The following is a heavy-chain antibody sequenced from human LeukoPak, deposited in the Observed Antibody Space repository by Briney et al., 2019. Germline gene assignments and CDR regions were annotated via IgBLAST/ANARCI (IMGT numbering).Heavy chain of an antibody. Sequence: ASVKVSCKASGYTFTSYYMHWVRQAPGQGLEWMGIINPSGGSTSYAQKFQGRVTMTRDTSTSTVYMELSSLRSEDTAVYYCARAEDILTGYYTEGNYFDYWGQGTLVTVSS. CDR1: GYTFTSYY. CDR2: INPSGGST. V-gene: IGHV1-46*01. J-gene: IGHJ4*02. CDR3: ARAEDILTGYYTEGNYFDY. D-gene: IGHD3-9*01.